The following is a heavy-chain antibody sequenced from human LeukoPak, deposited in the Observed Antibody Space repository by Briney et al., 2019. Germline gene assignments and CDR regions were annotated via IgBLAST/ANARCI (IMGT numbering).Heavy chain of an antibody. CDR1: GFTFSNYA. CDR3: ARDTLGEGEDANYAVYYFDY. J-gene: IGHJ4*02. D-gene: IGHD4/OR15-4a*01. CDR2: VSGAGGST. V-gene: IGHV3-23*01. Sequence: GGSLKLSCAASGFTFSNYAMSWVRQAPGKGLEWVSAVSGAGGSTFYADSVKGRFTISRDNSKKMLFLQMHSLRAEDTAVYYCARDTLGEGEDANYAVYYFDYWGQGTPVTVSS.